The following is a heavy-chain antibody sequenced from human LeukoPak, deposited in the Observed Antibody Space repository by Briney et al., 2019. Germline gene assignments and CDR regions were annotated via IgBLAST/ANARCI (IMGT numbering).Heavy chain of an antibody. CDR3: ARPKYSSSWDAFDI. V-gene: IGHV1-2*02. J-gene: IGHJ3*02. CDR1: GYTFTGYY. Sequence: ASVKVSCKASGYTFTGYYIHWVRQAPGQGLEWMGWINPNSGDTKYAQKFQGRVTMTRDTSISTAYMELSRLRSDDTAAYYCARPKYSSSWDAFDIWGPGTMVTVSS. CDR2: INPNSGDT. D-gene: IGHD6-13*01.